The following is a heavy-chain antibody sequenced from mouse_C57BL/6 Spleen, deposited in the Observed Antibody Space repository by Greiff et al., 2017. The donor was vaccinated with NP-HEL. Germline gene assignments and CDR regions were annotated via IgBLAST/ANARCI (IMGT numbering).Heavy chain of an antibody. D-gene: IGHD1-1*01. Sequence: EVQLQQSGAELVRPGASVKLSCTASGFNIKDYYMHWVKQRPEQGLEWIGRIDPEDGDTEYAPKFQGKATMTADTSSNTAYLQLSSLTSEDTAVYYCTTGYYGISSYYAMDYWGQGTSVTVSS. CDR2: IDPEDGDT. V-gene: IGHV14-1*01. J-gene: IGHJ4*01. CDR1: GFNIKDYY. CDR3: TTGYYGISSYYAMDY.